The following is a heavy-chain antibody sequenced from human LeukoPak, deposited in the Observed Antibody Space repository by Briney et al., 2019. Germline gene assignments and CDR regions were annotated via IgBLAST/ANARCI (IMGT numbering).Heavy chain of an antibody. CDR2: IKEDGSEK. V-gene: IGHV3-7*03. CDR3: AREYY. Sequence: GGSLRLSCAGSGFTFSSFWMSWVRQAPGKGLEWVANIKEDGSEKYYVDSVKGRFTISRDNAKNSLYLQTNSLRADDTAVYYCAREYYWGRGALVTISS. J-gene: IGHJ4*02. CDR1: GFTFSSFW.